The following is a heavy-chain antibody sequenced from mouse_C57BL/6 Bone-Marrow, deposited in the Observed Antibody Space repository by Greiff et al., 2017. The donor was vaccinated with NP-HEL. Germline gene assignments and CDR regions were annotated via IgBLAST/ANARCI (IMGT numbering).Heavy chain of an antibody. Sequence: QVQLQQSGAELARPGASVKLSCKASGYTFTSYGISWVKQRTGQGLEWIGEIYPSSGNTYYNEKFKGKATLTADKSSSTAYMELRSLTAEDSAVYFCARPSYYMDYWGQGTTLTVSS. CDR3: ARPSYYMDY. CDR1: GYTFTSYG. J-gene: IGHJ2*01. CDR2: IYPSSGNT. V-gene: IGHV1-81*01.